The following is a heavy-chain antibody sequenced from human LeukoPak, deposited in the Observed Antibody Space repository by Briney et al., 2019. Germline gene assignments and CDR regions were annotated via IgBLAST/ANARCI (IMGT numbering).Heavy chain of an antibody. Sequence: SVKVSCMASGGTFSSYAISWVRQAPGQGLEWMGRIIPILGIANYAQKFQGRVTITADKSTSTAYMELSSLRSEDTAVYYCAADDYGDYEGSAFDIWGQGTMVTVSS. V-gene: IGHV1-69*04. CDR1: GGTFSSYA. CDR2: IIPILGIA. J-gene: IGHJ3*02. D-gene: IGHD4-17*01. CDR3: AADDYGDYEGSAFDI.